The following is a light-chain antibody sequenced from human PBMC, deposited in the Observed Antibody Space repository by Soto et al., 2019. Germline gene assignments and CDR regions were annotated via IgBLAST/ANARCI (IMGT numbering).Light chain of an antibody. CDR3: QQYDTSPRT. V-gene: IGKV3-20*01. Sequence: EIVLTQSPGTLSLSPGERATLSCRASQSVSSSYLAWYQQKPGQSPRLLIFGASSRATGTPDRFSGSGSGTDFTLTISRLEPEEFAVYYCQQYDTSPRTFGQGTKVEIK. CDR1: QSVSSSY. CDR2: GAS. J-gene: IGKJ1*01.